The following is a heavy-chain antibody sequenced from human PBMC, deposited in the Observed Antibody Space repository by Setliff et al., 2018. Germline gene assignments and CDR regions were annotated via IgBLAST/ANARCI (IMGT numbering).Heavy chain of an antibody. Sequence: SETLSLTCAVSGSSITSSNWWSWVRQPPGKGLEWIGYIDYSGSTKYNPSLKSRVTISVDTSKNQFSLKLSSVTAADTAVYYCAREIHSAAYNWFDPWDQGTLVTVSS. J-gene: IGHJ5*02. D-gene: IGHD5-18*01. CDR3: AREIHSAAYNWFDP. CDR2: IDYSGST. CDR1: GSSITSSNW. V-gene: IGHV4-4*02.